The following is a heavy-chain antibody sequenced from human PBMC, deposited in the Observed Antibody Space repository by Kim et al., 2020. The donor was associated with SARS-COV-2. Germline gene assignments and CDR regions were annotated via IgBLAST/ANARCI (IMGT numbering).Heavy chain of an antibody. CDR2: TYYRSKWYN. CDR1: GDSVSSNSAA. CDR3: ARAGGRITMVRGEVRWGYYDGMDV. D-gene: IGHD3-10*01. J-gene: IGHJ6*02. Sequence: SQTLSLTCAISGDSVSSNSAAWNWIRQSPSRGLEWLGRTYYRSKWYNDYAVSVKSRITINPDTSKNQFSLQLNSVTPEDTAVYYCARAGGRITMVRGEVRWGYYDGMDVWGQGTTVTVSS. V-gene: IGHV6-1*01.